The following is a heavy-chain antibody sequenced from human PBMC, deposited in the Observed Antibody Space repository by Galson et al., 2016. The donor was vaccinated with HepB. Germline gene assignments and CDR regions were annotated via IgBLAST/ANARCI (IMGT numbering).Heavy chain of an antibody. CDR1: GVTVSNNY. CDR2: IYSGGDT. V-gene: IGHV3-66*01. CDR3: ARDTWTWN. D-gene: IGHD3/OR15-3a*01. Sequence: SLRLSCAASGVTVSNNYMSWVRQAPGRGLEWVSVIYSGGDTYCADSVKGRFTISRDNFENTVYLQMNSLRAEDTAIYYCARDTWTWNGGQGTLVTVSS. J-gene: IGHJ4*02.